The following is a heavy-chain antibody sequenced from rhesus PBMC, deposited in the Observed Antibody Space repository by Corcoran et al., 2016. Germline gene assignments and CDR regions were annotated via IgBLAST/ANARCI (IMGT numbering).Heavy chain of an antibody. V-gene: IGHV4-80*01. CDR3: ARSYGVAYYFDY. CDR2: INGNSGST. CDR1: GGSFSSYW. J-gene: IGHJ4*01. Sequence: QVQLQESGPGLVKPSETLSLTCAVSGGSFSSYWWSWIRQPPGKGREWIGEINGNSGSTNYNPSLKSRVTISKDASKNQFSLKLSSVTAADTAVYYCARSYGVAYYFDYWGQGVLVTVSS. D-gene: IGHD3-34*01.